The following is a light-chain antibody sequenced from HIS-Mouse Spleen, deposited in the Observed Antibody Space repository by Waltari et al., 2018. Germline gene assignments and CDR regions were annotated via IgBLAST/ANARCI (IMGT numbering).Light chain of an antibody. J-gene: IGKJ2*01. V-gene: IGKV4-1*01. Sequence: DIVMTQSPDSLAVSLGERATINCKPSKSVLYRSNNKNYLAWYQQKPGQPPKLLIYWASTRESGVPDRFSGSGSGTDFTLTISSLQAEDVAVYYCQQYYSTPYTFGQGTKLEIK. CDR3: QQYYSTPYT. CDR1: KSVLYRSNNKNY. CDR2: WAS.